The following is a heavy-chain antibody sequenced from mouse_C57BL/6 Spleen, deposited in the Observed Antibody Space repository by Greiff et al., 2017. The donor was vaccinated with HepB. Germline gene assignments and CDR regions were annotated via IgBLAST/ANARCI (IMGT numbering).Heavy chain of an antibody. CDR3: AIGDDYDALFAY. CDR1: GYTFTDYN. CDR2: INPNNGGT. D-gene: IGHD2-4*01. V-gene: IGHV1-22*01. Sequence: EVQLQQSGPELVKPGASVKMSCKASGYTFTDYNMHWVKQSHGKSLEWIGYINPNNGGTSYNQQFKGKATLTVNKSSSTAYMEIRSLTSEDSAVDYGAIGDDYDALFAYWGQGTLVTVSA. J-gene: IGHJ3*01.